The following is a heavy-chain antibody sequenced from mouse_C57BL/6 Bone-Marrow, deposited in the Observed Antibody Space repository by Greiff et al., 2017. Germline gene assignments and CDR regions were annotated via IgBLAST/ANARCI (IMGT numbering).Heavy chain of an antibody. CDR2: INPNNGGT. V-gene: IGHV1-22*01. CDR3: AMRWLLLYFDV. D-gene: IGHD2-3*01. J-gene: IGHJ1*03. Sequence: VQLQQSGPELVKPGASVKMSCKASGYTFTDYNLHWVKQSHGKSLEWIGYINPNNGGTSYNQKFKGKATLTVNKSSSTAYMELRSLTSEDSAVYYCAMRWLLLYFDVWGTGTTVTVSS. CDR1: GYTFTDYN.